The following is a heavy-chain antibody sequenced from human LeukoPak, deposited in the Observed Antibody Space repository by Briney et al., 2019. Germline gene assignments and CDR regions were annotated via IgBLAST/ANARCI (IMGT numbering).Heavy chain of an antibody. J-gene: IGHJ4*02. CDR2: ISGSGGST. V-gene: IGHV3-23*01. CDR1: GFTFSSYA. D-gene: IGHD3-22*01. Sequence: GGSLRLSCAASGFTFSSYAMSWVRQAPGEGLEWVSAISGSGGSTYYADSVKGRLTISRDNSKNTLYLQMNSLRAEDTAVYYCARIYDSSGTNDYWGQGTLVTVSS. CDR3: ARIYDSSGTNDY.